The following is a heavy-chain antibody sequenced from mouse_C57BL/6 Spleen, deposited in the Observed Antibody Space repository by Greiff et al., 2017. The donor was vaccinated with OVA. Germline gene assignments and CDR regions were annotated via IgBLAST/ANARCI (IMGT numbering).Heavy chain of an antibody. CDR1: GFTFSSYA. V-gene: IGHV5-4*03. J-gene: IGHJ3*01. CDR3: ARDYGEWAWFAY. CDR2: ISDGGSYT. D-gene: IGHD1-1*01. Sequence: EVKLMESGGGLVKPGGSLKLSCAASGFTFSSYAMSWVRQTPEKRLEWVATISDGGSYTYYPDNVKGRFTISRDNAKNNLYLQMSHLKSEDTAMYYCARDYGEWAWFAYWGQGTLVTVSA.